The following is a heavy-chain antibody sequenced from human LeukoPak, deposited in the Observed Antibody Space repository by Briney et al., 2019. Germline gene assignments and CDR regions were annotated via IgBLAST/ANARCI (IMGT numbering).Heavy chain of an antibody. CDR3: AKSRQQWLVELDY. CDR2: ITGSGGST. Sequence: GGSLRLSCAASGFTFSNYAMSWVRQAPGKGLEWVSGITGSGGSTYYADSVKGRFTISRDNSKNTLCLQMNSLRAEDTAVYYCAKSRQQWLVELDYWGQGALVTVSS. CDR1: GFTFSNYA. V-gene: IGHV3-23*01. J-gene: IGHJ4*02. D-gene: IGHD6-19*01.